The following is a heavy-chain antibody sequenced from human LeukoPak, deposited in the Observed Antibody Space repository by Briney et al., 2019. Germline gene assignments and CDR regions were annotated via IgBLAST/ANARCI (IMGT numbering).Heavy chain of an antibody. D-gene: IGHD6-19*01. CDR3: ASPQHSGWTFNY. J-gene: IGHJ4*02. CDR2: IKNDASEK. V-gene: IGHV3-7*01. Sequence: PGGSLRLSCAASGLTFSSNWMSWVRQVPGKGLEWVANIKNDASEKYYVDSVKGRFTISRDNAKNSVYLQMNSLRAEDTAVYYCASPQHSGWTFNYWGQGALVTVSS. CDR1: GLTFSSNW.